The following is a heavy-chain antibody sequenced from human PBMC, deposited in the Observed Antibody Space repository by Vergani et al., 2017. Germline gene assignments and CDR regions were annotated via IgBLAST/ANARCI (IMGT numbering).Heavy chain of an antibody. CDR2: IYTSGST. V-gene: IGHV4-61*02. CDR3: ARDGEYGDSAFDAFDI. Sequence: QVQLQESGPGLVKPSQTLSLTCTVSGGSIGSGSYYWSWIRQPAGKGLEWIGRIYTSGSTNYNPSLKSRVTISVDTSKNQFSLKLSSVTAADTAVYYCARDGEYGDSAFDAFDIWGQGTMVTVSS. D-gene: IGHD4-17*01. J-gene: IGHJ3*02. CDR1: GGSIGSGSYY.